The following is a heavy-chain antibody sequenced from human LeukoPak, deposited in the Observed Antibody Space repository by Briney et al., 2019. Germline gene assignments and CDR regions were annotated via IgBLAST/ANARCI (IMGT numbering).Heavy chain of an antibody. V-gene: IGHV4-59*01. Sequence: SGTLSLTCTVSGGSISNYYWSWIRQPPGKGLEWIGYIYYPGSTNYNPSLKSRVAISVDASKNQFSLKLRSVTAADTAVYHCARAPTWNYGMDVWGQGTTVTVSS. CDR2: IYYPGST. D-gene: IGHD2/OR15-2a*01. J-gene: IGHJ6*02. CDR1: GGSISNYY. CDR3: ARAPTWNYGMDV.